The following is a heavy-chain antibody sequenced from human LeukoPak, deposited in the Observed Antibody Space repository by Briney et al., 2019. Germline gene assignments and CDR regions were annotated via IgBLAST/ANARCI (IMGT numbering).Heavy chain of an antibody. Sequence: GGTLRLSCAASGFTFSSYAMSWVRQAPGKGLEWVSASSESGSRTYYAASVKGRFTISRDNTKNTLYLQMNSLIAEDTAVYYCAKVSRIVVVPAAPGWFDPWGQGTLVMVSA. CDR3: AKVSRIVVVPAAPGWFDP. V-gene: IGHV3-23*01. CDR1: GFTFSSYA. J-gene: IGHJ5*02. D-gene: IGHD2-2*01. CDR2: SSESGSRT.